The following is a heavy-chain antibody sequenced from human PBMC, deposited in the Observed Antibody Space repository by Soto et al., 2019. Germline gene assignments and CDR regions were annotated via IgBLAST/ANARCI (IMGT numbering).Heavy chain of an antibody. J-gene: IGHJ5*02. V-gene: IGHV4-31*03. CDR3: ASGVVVVPAAIENWFDP. CDR2: IYYSGST. D-gene: IGHD2-2*02. CDR1: GGSISIGGYY. Sequence: PSETLSLTCTVSGGSISIGGYYWSCIRQHPGKGLEWIGYIYYSGSTYYNPSLKSRVTISVDTSKNQFSLKLSSVTAADTAVYYCASGVVVVPAAIENWFDPWGQGTLVTVSS.